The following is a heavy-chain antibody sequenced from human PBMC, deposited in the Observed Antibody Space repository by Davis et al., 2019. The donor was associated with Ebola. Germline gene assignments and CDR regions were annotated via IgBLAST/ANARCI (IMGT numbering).Heavy chain of an antibody. D-gene: IGHD6-13*01. Sequence: SETLSLTCTASGGSISNSRYYWGWIRQPPGKGLEWIGYIYYRGSTNYNPSLKSRVTISVDTSKNQFSLKLSSVTAADTAVYYCARGTGSSSWYYWGQGTLVTVSS. CDR1: GGSISNSRYY. CDR2: IYYRGST. J-gene: IGHJ4*02. V-gene: IGHV4-61*05. CDR3: ARGTGSSSWYY.